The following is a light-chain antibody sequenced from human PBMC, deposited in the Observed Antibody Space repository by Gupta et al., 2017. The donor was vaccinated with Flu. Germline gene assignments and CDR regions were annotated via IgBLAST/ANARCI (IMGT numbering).Light chain of an antibody. CDR2: VSGGGRY. V-gene: IGLV4-69*01. CDR1: SRHSTYD. Sequence: QVVLTQQPSLSASLGASVKVTCTLSSRHSTYDIAWHQHQPEKGPRFLMTVSGGGRYRKGDWIPVRCSGSTSGAERFLIISSLQSEDEADYYCQTWCTGYRVFGGGTKLTVL. CDR3: QTWCTGYRV. J-gene: IGLJ3*02.